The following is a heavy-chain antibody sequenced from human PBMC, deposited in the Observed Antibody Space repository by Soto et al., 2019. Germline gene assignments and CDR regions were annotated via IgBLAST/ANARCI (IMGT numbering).Heavy chain of an antibody. D-gene: IGHD1-7*01. CDR2: IYYSGST. J-gene: IGHJ4*02. V-gene: IGHV4-31*03. CDR3: ARDDVTGTTL. Sequence: KTSETLSLTCTVSGGSISSGGYYWSWIRQHPGKGLEWIGYIYYSGSTYYNPSLKSRVTISVDTSKNQFSLKLSSVTAADTAVYYCARDDVTGTTLWGQGTLVTVSS. CDR1: GGSISSGGYY.